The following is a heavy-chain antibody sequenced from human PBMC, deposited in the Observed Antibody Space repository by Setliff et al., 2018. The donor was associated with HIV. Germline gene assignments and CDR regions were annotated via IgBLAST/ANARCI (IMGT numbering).Heavy chain of an antibody. CDR3: ARSRVAGFDY. V-gene: IGHV3-48*01. CDR2: ISSSSSTI. J-gene: IGHJ4*02. Sequence: GGSLRLSCAASGFTFSSYSMNWVRQAPGKGLEWVSYISSSSSTIYYADSVKGRFTISRDNAKNSLYLQMNSLRAEDTAVYYCARSRVAGFDYWGQGTLVTVSS. CDR1: GFTFSSYS. D-gene: IGHD2-15*01.